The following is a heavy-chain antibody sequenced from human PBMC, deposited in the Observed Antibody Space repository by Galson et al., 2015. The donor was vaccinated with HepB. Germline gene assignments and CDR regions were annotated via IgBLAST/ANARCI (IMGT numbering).Heavy chain of an antibody. D-gene: IGHD3-22*01. J-gene: IGHJ4*02. Sequence: SVKVSCKASGYTFTSYDINWVRQATGQGLEWMGWMNPNSGNTGYAQKFQGRVTMTRNTSISTAYMELSSLRSEDTAVYYCATGGGNSGYYSRGTDYWGQGTLVTVSS. CDR3: ATGGGNSGYYSRGTDY. CDR2: MNPNSGNT. V-gene: IGHV1-8*01. CDR1: GYTFTSYD.